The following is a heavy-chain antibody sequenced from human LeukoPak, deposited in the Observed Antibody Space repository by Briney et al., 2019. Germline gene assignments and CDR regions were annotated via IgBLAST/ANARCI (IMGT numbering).Heavy chain of an antibody. J-gene: IGHJ4*02. Sequence: GGSLRLSCAASGFTFSSYAMSWVRQAPGKGLEWVSAISGSGGSTYYADSVKGRFTISRDNSKNTLYLQMNSLRAEDTAVYYCAKDQGRVDFWSGYNLDYWGQGTLVTVSS. D-gene: IGHD3-3*01. V-gene: IGHV3-23*01. CDR3: AKDQGRVDFWSGYNLDY. CDR1: GFTFSSYA. CDR2: ISGSGGST.